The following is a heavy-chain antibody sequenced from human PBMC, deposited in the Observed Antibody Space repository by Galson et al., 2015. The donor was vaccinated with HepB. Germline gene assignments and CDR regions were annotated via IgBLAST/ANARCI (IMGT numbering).Heavy chain of an antibody. Sequence: ETLSLTCAVYGGSFSGSYWSWIRQPPGKGLEWIGEINPGGSTDYNPSLKSRVTISVDTSKNLLSLKLNSVTAADTAVYYCARDDYHFTVGAVVSSGMDVWGQGTTVTVSS. CDR2: INPGGST. V-gene: IGHV4-34*01. D-gene: IGHD1-26*01. CDR1: GGSFSGSY. CDR3: ARDDYHFTVGAVVSSGMDV. J-gene: IGHJ6*02.